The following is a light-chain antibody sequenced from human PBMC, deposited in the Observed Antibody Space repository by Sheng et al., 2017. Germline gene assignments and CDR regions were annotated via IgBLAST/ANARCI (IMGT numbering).Light chain of an antibody. CDR1: QSINTW. V-gene: IGKV1-5*03. CDR3: QQYKSYWT. CDR2: KAS. J-gene: IGKJ1*01. Sequence: DIQLTQSPSTLSASVGDRVTITCRASQSINTWLVWYQQKPGTAPNLLIYKASYLETGVPSRFSGSVSGTEFTLTISSLQPDDFATYYCQQYKSYWTFGQGTKVEIK.